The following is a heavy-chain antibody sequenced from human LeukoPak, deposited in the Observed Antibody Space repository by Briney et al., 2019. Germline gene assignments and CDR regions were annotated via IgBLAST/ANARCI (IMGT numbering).Heavy chain of an antibody. J-gene: IGHJ4*02. D-gene: IGHD3-10*01. CDR2: IVVGSGNT. CDR1: GFTFTSST. Sequence: SVKVSCKASGFTFTSSTIQWVRQARGQRLEWIGWIVVGSGNTNYAQKFQERVIITRDMSTTTVYMELSSLRSEDTAVYYCAGTPWSGELTLDYWGQGTLVTVSS. CDR3: AGTPWSGELTLDY. V-gene: IGHV1-58*02.